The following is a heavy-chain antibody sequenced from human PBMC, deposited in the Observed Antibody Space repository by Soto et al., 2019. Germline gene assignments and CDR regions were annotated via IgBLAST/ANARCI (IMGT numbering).Heavy chain of an antibody. V-gene: IGHV1-46*01. CDR1: GYALISHH. D-gene: IGHD5-12*01. CDR3: GRSGYDYGGFDL. CDR2: INPGTGST. J-gene: IGHJ3*01. Sequence: ASVKVSCKASGYALISHHIHWVRRAPGQDLEWMGLINPGTGSTIYAQKFQDRLTMTRDTSTSTVYMDVSRLKSEDAAVYYCGRSGYDYGGFDLWGQGTMVTVSS.